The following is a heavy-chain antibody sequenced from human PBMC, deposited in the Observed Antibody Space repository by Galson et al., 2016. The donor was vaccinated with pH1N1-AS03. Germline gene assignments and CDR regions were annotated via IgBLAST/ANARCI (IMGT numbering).Heavy chain of an antibody. Sequence: SLRLSCAASGFTFGEYSMSWFRQAPGKGLEWVGRIKSKTDGGTTDYAAPVKGRFTISRDDSKNTLYLQMNTLKSEDTAVYYCRVVAENDAFDMWGQGTMVTVSS. J-gene: IGHJ3*02. D-gene: IGHD3-22*01. CDR1: GFTFGEYS. CDR2: IKSKTDGGTT. V-gene: IGHV3-15*01. CDR3: RVVAENDAFDM.